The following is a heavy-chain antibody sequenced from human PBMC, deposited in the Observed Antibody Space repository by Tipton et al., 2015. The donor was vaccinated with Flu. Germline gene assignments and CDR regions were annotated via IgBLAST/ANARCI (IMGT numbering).Heavy chain of an antibody. V-gene: IGHV4-59*08. D-gene: IGHD4/OR15-4a*01. J-gene: IGHJ5*02. Sequence: TLSLNCTVSGASISSSYWSWVRQPPGKGLECIGYIYHSGDINYNPSLKSRVTISMDTSKNQFSLKLSSVTATDTAVYYCARYSRVLDPWGQGTLVTVSS. CDR2: IYHSGDI. CDR1: GASISSSY. CDR3: ARYSRVLDP.